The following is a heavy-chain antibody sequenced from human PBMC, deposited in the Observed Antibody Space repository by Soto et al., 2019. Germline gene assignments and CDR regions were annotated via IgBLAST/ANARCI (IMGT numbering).Heavy chain of an antibody. CDR1: GGSFRGYF. CDR3: QGGDF. J-gene: IGHJ4*02. D-gene: IGHD3-16*01. Sequence: SETLSLTCAVSGGSFRGYFWSWIRQSPAKGLEWIGEINDSGNTYYNPSFKSRLTISVDTSTSQISLRLTSVTAADSAVYYCQGGDFWGQGTRVTVSS. CDR2: INDSGNT. V-gene: IGHV4-34*01.